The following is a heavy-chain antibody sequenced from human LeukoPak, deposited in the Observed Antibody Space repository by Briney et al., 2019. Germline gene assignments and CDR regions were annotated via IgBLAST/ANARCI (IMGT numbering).Heavy chain of an antibody. V-gene: IGHV4-34*01. D-gene: IGHD3-9*01. CDR2: INHSGST. CDR1: GGSFSGYY. J-gene: IGHJ4*02. CDR3: ARQGDLLTGQKDH. Sequence: PSETLSLTCAVYGGSFSGYYWNWIRQPPGKGLEWIGEINHSGSTNYNPSLKSRVTISVDTSKNQFSLKLSSVTAADTAVYYCARQGDLLTGQKDHWGQGALVTVSS.